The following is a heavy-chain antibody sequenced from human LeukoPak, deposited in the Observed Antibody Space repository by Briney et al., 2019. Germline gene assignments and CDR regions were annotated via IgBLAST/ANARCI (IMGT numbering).Heavy chain of an antibody. CDR1: GFSFSSYA. CDR3: AKSGYNRFDY. V-gene: IGHV3-23*01. Sequence: GGSLRLSCAASGFSFSSYAMSWVRQAPGKWLEWVSNISGRDGSTYYADSVKGRFTISRDNSKNTLYLQMNSLRAEDTAVYYCAKSGYNRFDYWGQGTLVTVSS. CDR2: ISGRDGST. D-gene: IGHD5-24*01. J-gene: IGHJ4*02.